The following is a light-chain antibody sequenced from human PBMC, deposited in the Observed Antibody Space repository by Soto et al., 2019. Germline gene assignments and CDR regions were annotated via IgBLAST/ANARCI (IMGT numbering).Light chain of an antibody. J-gene: IGLJ2*01. CDR2: ENN. CDR1: SSNIASYS. Sequence: QSVLTQPPSASGTPGQTVTISCSGSSSNIASYSVYWYQQLPGTAPKLLIYENNQRPSGVPDRFSGSKSDISASLAIAGLRSGDEADYYCAAWDDSLTILFGGGTKLTVL. V-gene: IGLV1-47*01. CDR3: AAWDDSLTIL.